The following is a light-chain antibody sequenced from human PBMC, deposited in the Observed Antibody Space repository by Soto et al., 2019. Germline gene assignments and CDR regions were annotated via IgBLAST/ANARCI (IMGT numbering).Light chain of an antibody. V-gene: IGLV2-8*01. J-gene: IGLJ3*02. CDR2: EVT. Sequence: QSALTQPPSASGSPGQSVTISCTGTSSDVGGYNSVSWYQQHPGKAPKLIIYEVTNRPSGVPDRFSGSKSGNTASLTVSGLQDEDEADYYCSSHAGIINVVFGGGTKLTVL. CDR3: SSHAGIINVV. CDR1: SSDVGGYNS.